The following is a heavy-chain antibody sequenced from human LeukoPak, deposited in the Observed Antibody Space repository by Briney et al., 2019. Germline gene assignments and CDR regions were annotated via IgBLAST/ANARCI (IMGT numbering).Heavy chain of an antibody. J-gene: IGHJ6*03. Sequence: PSETLSLTCAVYGGSFSGYYWSWIRQPPGKGLEWIGYIYYSGSTNYNPSLKSRVTISVDTSKNQFSLKLSSVTAADTAVYYCARVVPADYYYYYYYMDVWGKGTTVTISS. V-gene: IGHV4-59*01. CDR2: IYYSGST. D-gene: IGHD2-2*01. CDR3: ARVVPADYYYYYYYMDV. CDR1: GGSFSGYY.